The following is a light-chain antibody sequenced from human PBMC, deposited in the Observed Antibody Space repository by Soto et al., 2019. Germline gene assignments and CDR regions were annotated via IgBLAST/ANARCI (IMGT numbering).Light chain of an antibody. CDR3: QQFNSYPIT. J-gene: IGKJ5*01. V-gene: IGKV1-13*02. CDR2: DVS. Sequence: AIPLTQSPSSLSASVGDRVTITCRASQGIRGALAWYQQRPGKPPKMLIYDVSKLERGVPSRFSGSDSGTHLTLTISSLQAEDFATYYCQQFNSYPITFGQGTRLEIK. CDR1: QGIRGA.